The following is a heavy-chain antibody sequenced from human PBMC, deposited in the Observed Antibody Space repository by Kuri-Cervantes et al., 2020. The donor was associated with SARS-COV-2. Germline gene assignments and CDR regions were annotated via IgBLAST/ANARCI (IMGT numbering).Heavy chain of an antibody. Sequence: GGSRRLSCAASGFTFSSYGMHWVRQAPGKGLEWVAVISFGGTNKYYADSVKGRFTISRDNSKNTLYLQMNSLRAEDTAVYYCAKDRVRRGYSGYVILDYWGQGTLVTVSS. V-gene: IGHV3-30*18. CDR3: AKDRVRRGYSGYVILDY. CDR2: ISFGGTNK. J-gene: IGHJ4*02. CDR1: GFTFSSYG. D-gene: IGHD5-12*01.